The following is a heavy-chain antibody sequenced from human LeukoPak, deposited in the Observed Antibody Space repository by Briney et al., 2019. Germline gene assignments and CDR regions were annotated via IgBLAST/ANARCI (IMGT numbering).Heavy chain of an antibody. CDR2: SYSDSNT. CDR1: GFTVSNNY. D-gene: IGHD1-14*01. V-gene: IGHV3-53*01. CDR3: VRKNRDFNAAFNI. Sequence: GGSLRLSCTASGFTVSNNYMSWVRQAPGKGLEWVSISYSDSNTNYADSVKGRFTISRDTSQNTLSLQMNSLRAEDTAVYYCVRKNRDFNAAFNIWGQGTVVTVSS. J-gene: IGHJ3*02.